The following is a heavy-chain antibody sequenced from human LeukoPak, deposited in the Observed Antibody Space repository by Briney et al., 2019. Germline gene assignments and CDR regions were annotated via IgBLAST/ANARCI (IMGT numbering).Heavy chain of an antibody. V-gene: IGHV3-23*01. J-gene: IGHJ4*02. D-gene: IGHD5-18*01. CDR1: GFTFSFAA. CDR3: AKDIQGAN. CDR2: ISASDANT. Sequence: PGGSLRLSCATSGFTFSFAAMTWVRQGPGKGLEWVSLISASDANTYYAGSVRGRFTISRDNSKNTVYLQMNSLRAEDTALYYCAKDIQGANWGQGTLVTVSS.